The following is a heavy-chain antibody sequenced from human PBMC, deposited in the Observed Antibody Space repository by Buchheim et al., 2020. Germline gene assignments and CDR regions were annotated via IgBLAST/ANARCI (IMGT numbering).Heavy chain of an antibody. CDR1: GFTFSSYS. J-gene: IGHJ4*02. Sequence: VQLVESGGGLVQPGGSLRLSCAASGFTFSSYSMNWVRQAPGKGLECVTVISSDGSISYYTDSVKGRFTISRDNSKNTLYLQMTSLRPEDTAVYYCARDLGLGATLGTPDYWGQGTL. CDR3: ARDLGLGATLGTPDY. CDR2: ISSDGSIS. V-gene: IGHV3-30*03. D-gene: IGHD1-26*01.